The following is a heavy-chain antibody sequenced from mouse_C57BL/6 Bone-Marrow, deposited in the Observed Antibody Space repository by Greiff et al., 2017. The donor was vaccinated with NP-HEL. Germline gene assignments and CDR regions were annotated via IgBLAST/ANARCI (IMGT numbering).Heavy chain of an antibody. CDR3: ARSYGNLFDY. Sequence: VQLQQPGAELVRPGTSVKLSCKASGYTFTSYWMHWVKQRPGQGLEWIGVIDPSDSYTNYNQKFKGKATLTVDTSSSTAYMQLSSLTSEDSAVYYCARSYGNLFDYWGQGTTLTVSS. CDR2: IDPSDSYT. CDR1: GYTFTSYW. V-gene: IGHV1-59*01. J-gene: IGHJ2*01. D-gene: IGHD2-1*01.